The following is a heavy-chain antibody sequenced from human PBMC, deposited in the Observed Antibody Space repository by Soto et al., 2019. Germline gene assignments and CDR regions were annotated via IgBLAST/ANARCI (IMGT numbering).Heavy chain of an antibody. CDR2: TYYRSKWYS. CDR3: ARGSYYSGWV. V-gene: IGHV6-1*01. D-gene: IGHD6-19*01. J-gene: IGHJ4*02. Sequence: SQTLSLTCAISGDRVSSTSTAWSWIRQSPSRGLEWLGRTYYRSKWYSDYAVSVKGRITINPDTSKNQFSLQLNSVTPEDTAVYYCARGSYYSGWVWGQGTLVTVSS. CDR1: GDRVSSTSTA.